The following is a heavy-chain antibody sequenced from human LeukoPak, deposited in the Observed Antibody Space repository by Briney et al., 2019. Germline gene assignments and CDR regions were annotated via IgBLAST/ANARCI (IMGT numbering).Heavy chain of an antibody. V-gene: IGHV4-34*01. CDR3: ARVRVLELLDY. CDR2: INHSGST. D-gene: IGHD1-7*01. Sequence: PSETLSLTCAVYGGSFSGYYWSWIRQPPGKGLEWIGEINHSGSTNYNPSLKSRVTMSVDTSKNQFSLKLSSVTAADTAVYYCARVRVLELLDYWGQGTLVTVSS. J-gene: IGHJ4*02. CDR1: GGSFSGYY.